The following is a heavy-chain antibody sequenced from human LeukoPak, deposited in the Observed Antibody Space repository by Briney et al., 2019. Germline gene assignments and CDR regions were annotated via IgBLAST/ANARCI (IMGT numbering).Heavy chain of an antibody. V-gene: IGHV3-66*01. CDR3: ARGGGVVALQR. J-gene: IGHJ1*01. Sequence: GGSLRLSCAASGFTVISNYMSWVRQAPGKGLEWVSVMYCGGSTYYADSVKGRFTISRDNSKNTLYLQMNSLRAEDTAVYYCARGGGVVALQRWGQGTLVTVSS. CDR2: MYCGGST. D-gene: IGHD3-22*01. CDR1: GFTVISNY.